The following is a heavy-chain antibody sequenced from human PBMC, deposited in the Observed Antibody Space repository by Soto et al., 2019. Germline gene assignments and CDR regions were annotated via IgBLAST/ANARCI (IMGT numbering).Heavy chain of an antibody. CDR1: GGTFSSYT. CDR2: IIPSLGIA. CDR3: AREWEPNYYYYYMDV. Sequence: QVQLVQSGAEVTKPGSSVKVSCKASGGTFSSYTISWVRQAPGQGLEWRGRIIPSLGIANYAQKFQGRVTITADKSTNTAYMELSSLRSEDTAVYYCAREWEPNYYYYYMDVWGKGTTVTVSS. D-gene: IGHD1-1*01. V-gene: IGHV1-69*08. J-gene: IGHJ6*03.